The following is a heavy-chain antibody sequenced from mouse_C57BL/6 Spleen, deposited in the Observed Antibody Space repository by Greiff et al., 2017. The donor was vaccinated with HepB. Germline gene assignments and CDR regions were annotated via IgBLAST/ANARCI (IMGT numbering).Heavy chain of an antibody. CDR1: GYTFTSYW. CDR3: ARCLLGNYWYFDV. Sequence: VQLQQPGAELVKPGASVKLSCKASGYTFTSYWMHWVKQRPGQGLEWIGMIHPNSGSTNYNEKFKSKATLTVDKSSSTAYMQLSSLTSEDSAVYYCARCLLGNYWYFDVWGTGTTVTVSS. CDR2: IHPNSGST. J-gene: IGHJ1*03. V-gene: IGHV1-64*01. D-gene: IGHD2-1*01.